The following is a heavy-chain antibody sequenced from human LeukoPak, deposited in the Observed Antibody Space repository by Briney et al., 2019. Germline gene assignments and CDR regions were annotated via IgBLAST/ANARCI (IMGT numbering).Heavy chain of an antibody. CDR1: GFTFSGYA. V-gene: IGHV3-23*01. D-gene: IGHD4-11*01. Sequence: GGSLRLSCAASGFTFSGYAMSWVRQAPGKGLEWVSAISGSGGNTYYADSVKGRFTISRDNSKNTLYLQMNSLRAEDTAVYYCAKKPQDYINYYFDYWGQGTLVTVSS. J-gene: IGHJ4*02. CDR3: AKKPQDYINYYFDY. CDR2: ISGSGGNT.